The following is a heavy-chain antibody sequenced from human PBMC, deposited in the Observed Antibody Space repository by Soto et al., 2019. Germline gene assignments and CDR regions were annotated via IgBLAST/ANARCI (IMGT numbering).Heavy chain of an antibody. J-gene: IGHJ4*02. Sequence: QVQLQESGPGLVNPSETLSLTCTVSSGSISNYYWRWIRQPAGKGLEWIGRIFPTGITDVNPSLKSRVPMSFDTSKHPISLKLNSLTAADTAVYYGARWSLGPDFWGKGTLVTVSS. CDR1: SGSISNYY. CDR2: IFPTGIT. CDR3: ARWSLGPDF. V-gene: IGHV4-4*07. D-gene: IGHD1-26*01.